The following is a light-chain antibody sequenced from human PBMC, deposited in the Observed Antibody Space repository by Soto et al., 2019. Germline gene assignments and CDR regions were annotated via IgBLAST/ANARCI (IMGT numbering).Light chain of an antibody. CDR2: DND. CDR3: GTWSNNLSAGQV. Sequence: QSVLTQPPSVSAAPGQRVTISGSGISSDTRYNFVSWYQQLPGTAPKLLIYDNDKRPSGIPDRFSGSRSGTSATLAITGLQTGDEADYYCGTWSNNLSAGQVFGGGTKVTVL. J-gene: IGLJ2*01. CDR1: SSDTRYNF. V-gene: IGLV1-51*01.